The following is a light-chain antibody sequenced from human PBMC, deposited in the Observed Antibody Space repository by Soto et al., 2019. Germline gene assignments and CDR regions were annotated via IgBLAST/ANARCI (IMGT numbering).Light chain of an antibody. CDR2: KAS. V-gene: IGKV1-5*03. CDR3: QQRSNWPPIT. CDR1: QSISAW. Sequence: DIQMTQSPSTLSTSVGDRVSINCRASQSISAWLAWYQQKPGKAPRLLIYKASTLEIGVPSRFSGSGSGTDFTLTISSLEPEDFAVYYCQQRSNWPPITFGQGTRLEI. J-gene: IGKJ5*01.